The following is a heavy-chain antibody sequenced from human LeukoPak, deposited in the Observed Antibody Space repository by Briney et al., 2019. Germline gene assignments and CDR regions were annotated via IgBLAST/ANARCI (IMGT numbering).Heavy chain of an antibody. V-gene: IGHV3-66*01. J-gene: IGHJ4*02. CDR1: GFTVSSNY. CDR3: ARGGYSGSGNYFDY. Sequence: PGGSLRLSCAASGFTVSSNYMSWVRQAPVNGLEWVSVIYTGGSTYYADSVKGRFTISGDNSKNTLYLQMNSLRAEDTAVYYCARGGYSGSGNYFDYWGQGTLVTVSS. D-gene: IGHD3-10*01. CDR2: IYTGGST.